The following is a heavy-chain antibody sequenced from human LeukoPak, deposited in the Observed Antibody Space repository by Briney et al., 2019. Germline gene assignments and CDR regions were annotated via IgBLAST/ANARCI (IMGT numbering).Heavy chain of an antibody. V-gene: IGHV3-11*06. CDR1: GFTFSAYY. Sequence: SPGGSLRLSCAASGFTFSAYYMSWIRQAPGKGLEWVSYISSSSSYTNYADSVKGRFTISRDNAKNSLYLQMNSLRAEDTAVYYCARDLCSSTSCYSDPGDYWGQGTLVTVSS. CDR3: ARDLCSSTSCYSDPGDY. D-gene: IGHD2-2*01. CDR2: ISSSSSYT. J-gene: IGHJ4*02.